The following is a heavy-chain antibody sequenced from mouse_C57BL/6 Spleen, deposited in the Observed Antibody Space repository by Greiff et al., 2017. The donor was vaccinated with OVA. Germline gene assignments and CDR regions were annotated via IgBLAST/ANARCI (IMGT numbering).Heavy chain of an antibody. V-gene: IGHV1-4*01. CDR2: INPSSGYT. CDR3: ARGGTLYYFDY. J-gene: IGHJ2*01. D-gene: IGHD5-1*01. Sequence: QVQLQQSGADLARPGASVKMSCKASGYTFTSYTMHWVKQRPGQGLEWIGYINPSSGYTKYNQKFKDKATLTADKSSSTAYMQLSSLTSEDSAVYYCARGGTLYYFDYWGQGTTLTVSS. CDR1: GYTFTSYT.